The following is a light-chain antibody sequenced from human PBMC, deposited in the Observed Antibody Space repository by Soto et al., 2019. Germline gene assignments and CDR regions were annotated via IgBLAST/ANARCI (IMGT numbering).Light chain of an antibody. CDR3: QQRSNWPLT. J-gene: IGKJ4*01. CDR2: DAS. Sequence: EIVLTQSPATLSLSPGERFPLPCRASQSISSHLAWYQQKPGQAPRLLMYDASNRATGIPARFSGSGSGTDFTLTISSLEPEDFAVYYCQQRSNWPLTFGGGTKVEIK. V-gene: IGKV3-11*01. CDR1: QSISSH.